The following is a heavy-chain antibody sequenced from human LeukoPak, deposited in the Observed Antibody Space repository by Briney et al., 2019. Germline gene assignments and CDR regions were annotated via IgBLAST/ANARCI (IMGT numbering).Heavy chain of an antibody. D-gene: IGHD3-22*01. V-gene: IGHV4-4*07. Sequence: SETLSLTCTVSGVSIRSYYWSWIRQPAGKGLEWIGRFHTSGSTNYNPSLKSRVTMSVDTSKNQFSLKLSSVTAADTAVYSCARDTYYYDSSGYYYFDYWGQGTLVTVSS. CDR1: GVSIRSYY. J-gene: IGHJ4*02. CDR3: ARDTYYYDSSGYYYFDY. CDR2: FHTSGST.